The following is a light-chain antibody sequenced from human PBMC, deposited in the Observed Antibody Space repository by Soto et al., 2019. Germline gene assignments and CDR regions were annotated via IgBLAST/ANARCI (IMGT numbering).Light chain of an antibody. CDR1: QNIRSN. V-gene: IGKV3-15*01. CDR2: GAS. Sequence: ETVMTQSPGTLSVSPGERATLSCRASQNIRSNLAWYQQKPGQGPRLLIYGASTRATGIPARFSGSESGTEFTLTISSLQSEDFAVYYCQQYNYWPWTFGQGTNVEIK. J-gene: IGKJ1*01. CDR3: QQYNYWPWT.